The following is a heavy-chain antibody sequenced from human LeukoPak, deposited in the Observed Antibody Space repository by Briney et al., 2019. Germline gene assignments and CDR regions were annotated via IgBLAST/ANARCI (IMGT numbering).Heavy chain of an antibody. D-gene: IGHD7-27*01. CDR3: ARDGLGIREGGVGIDY. V-gene: IGHV4-4*07. CDR1: GGSISSYY. Sequence: PSETLSLTCTVSGGSISSYYWSWIRQPAGKGLEWIGRIYTSGSTNYNTSLKSRVTISVDTSKNQFSLKLSSVTAADTAVYYCARDGLGIREGGVGIDYWGPGTLVTVSS. CDR2: IYTSGST. J-gene: IGHJ4*02.